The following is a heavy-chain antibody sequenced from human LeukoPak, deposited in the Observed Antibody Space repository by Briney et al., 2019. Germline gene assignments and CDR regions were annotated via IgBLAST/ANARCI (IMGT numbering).Heavy chain of an antibody. CDR3: ARESFTVITPGAFDI. CDR2: IHHGGTT. D-gene: IGHD4-23*01. Sequence: SETLSLTCSVSGYSIKSDYFWAWIRQPPGKGPEWIGSIHHGGTTYYNPSLKNRVTISVDTSKNQFSLKLTSVTAAVTAVYYCARESFTVITPGAFDIWGQGTMVTVSS. J-gene: IGHJ3*02. CDR1: GYSIKSDYF. V-gene: IGHV4-38-2*02.